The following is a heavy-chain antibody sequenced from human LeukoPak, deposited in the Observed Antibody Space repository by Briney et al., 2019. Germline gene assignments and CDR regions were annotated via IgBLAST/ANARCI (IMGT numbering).Heavy chain of an antibody. V-gene: IGHV3-48*03. CDR3: ARSGILYFDY. J-gene: IGHJ4*02. Sequence: PGGSLRLSCAASGFTFSSYEMNWVCQAPGKGLEWVSYISSSGSTIYYADSVKGRFTISRDNAKNSLYLQMNSLRAEDTAVYYCARSGILYFDYWGQGTLVTVSS. D-gene: IGHD6-13*01. CDR1: GFTFSSYE. CDR2: ISSSGSTI.